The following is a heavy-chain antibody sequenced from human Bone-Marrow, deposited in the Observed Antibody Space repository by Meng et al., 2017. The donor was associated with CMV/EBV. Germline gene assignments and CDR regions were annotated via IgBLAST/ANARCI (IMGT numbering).Heavy chain of an antibody. D-gene: IGHD6-13*01. CDR2: IYYSGST. V-gene: IGHV4-39*01. CDR1: GGSISSSSYY. Sequence: SETLSLTCTVSGGSISSSSYYWGWIRQPPGKGLEWIGSIYYSGSTYYNPSLKSRVTISVDTSKNQFSLKLSSVTAADTAVYYCARHPRIQGVIAAAVDWGQGTRVTVSS. CDR3: ARHPRIQGVIAAAVD. J-gene: IGHJ4*02.